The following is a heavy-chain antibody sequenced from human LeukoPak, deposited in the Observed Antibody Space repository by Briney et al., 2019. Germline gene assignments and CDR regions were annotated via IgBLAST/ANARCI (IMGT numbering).Heavy chain of an antibody. D-gene: IGHD4-17*01. Sequence: GVLRLSCVATGFSFRRYSMNWVRQAPGKGLEWVAHISYSSSFIFYADSVRGRFIITRDNAENSLYLQMNSLRAEDTGVYYCARDQGTYTDYDVDYWGQGTLVTVSS. J-gene: IGHJ4*02. CDR3: ARDQGTYTDYDVDY. V-gene: IGHV3-21*01. CDR1: GFSFRRYS. CDR2: ISYSSSFI.